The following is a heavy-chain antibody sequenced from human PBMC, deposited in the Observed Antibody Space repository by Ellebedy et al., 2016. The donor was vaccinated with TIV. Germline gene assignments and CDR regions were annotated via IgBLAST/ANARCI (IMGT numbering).Heavy chain of an antibody. J-gene: IGHJ4*02. CDR2: INPDGSAK. V-gene: IGHV3-7*01. D-gene: IGHD2-21*01. CDR3: TRIVRTSPVY. CDR1: GFTFSSYS. Sequence: GGSLRLSCAASGFTFSSYSMNWVRQAPGKGLEWVAHINPDGSAKSYVDSAKGRFTISRDNAKNSLFLQLNSLTVEDTAVYYCTRIVRTSPVYWGQGTLVTVSS.